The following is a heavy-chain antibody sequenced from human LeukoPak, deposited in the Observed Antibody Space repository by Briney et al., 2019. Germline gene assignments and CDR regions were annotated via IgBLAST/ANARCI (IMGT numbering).Heavy chain of an antibody. Sequence: GGSLRLSCAAAEFTFSSYWLTWVRQAPGKGLEWVANINQDGSEKYYVDSVKGRFTISRDNAKNSLYLQLNSLRAEDTAVYYCAKVGGPNALHIWGQGTMVTVSS. CDR1: EFTFSSYW. CDR2: INQDGSEK. V-gene: IGHV3-7*01. D-gene: IGHD3-16*01. J-gene: IGHJ3*02. CDR3: AKVGGPNALHI.